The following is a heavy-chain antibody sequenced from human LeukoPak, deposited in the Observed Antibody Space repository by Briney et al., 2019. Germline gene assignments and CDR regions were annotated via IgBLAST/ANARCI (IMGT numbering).Heavy chain of an antibody. CDR3: ARVGVDSSGYYKYYFDY. Sequence: SETLSLTCTVSGGSISSSSYYWSWIRQPPGKGLEWIGYIYYSGSTNYNPSLKSRVTISVDTSKNQFSLKLSSVTAADTAVYYCARVGVDSSGYYKYYFDYWGQGTLVTVSS. V-gene: IGHV4-61*01. CDR2: IYYSGST. D-gene: IGHD3-22*01. CDR1: GGSISSSSYY. J-gene: IGHJ4*02.